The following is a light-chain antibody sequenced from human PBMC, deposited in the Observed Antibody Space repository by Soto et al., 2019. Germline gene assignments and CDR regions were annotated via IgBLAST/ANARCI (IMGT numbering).Light chain of an antibody. CDR2: DAS. Sequence: EIVLTQSPATLSLSPGETTTLSCRASQSVSRYLAWYQQKPGQAPRLLIYDASNRATGIPARFSGSGSGTDFTLTINSLEPEDFAVYYCQHRSSWPLTFGGGTKVEIK. J-gene: IGKJ4*01. V-gene: IGKV3-11*01. CDR3: QHRSSWPLT. CDR1: QSVSRY.